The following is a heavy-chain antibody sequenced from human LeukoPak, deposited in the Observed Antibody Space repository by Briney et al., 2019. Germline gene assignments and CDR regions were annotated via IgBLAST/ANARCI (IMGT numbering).Heavy chain of an antibody. CDR2: IYYSGST. CDR3: ARECIAELVDY. V-gene: IGHV4-30-4*01. CDR1: GGSISSGDYY. J-gene: IGHJ4*02. Sequence: SETLSLTCTVSGGSISSGDYYWSWIRQPPGKGLEWIGYIYYSGSTYYNPSLKSRVTISVDTSKNQFSLKLSSVTAADTAVYYCARECIAELVDYWGQGTLVTVSS. D-gene: IGHD6-13*01.